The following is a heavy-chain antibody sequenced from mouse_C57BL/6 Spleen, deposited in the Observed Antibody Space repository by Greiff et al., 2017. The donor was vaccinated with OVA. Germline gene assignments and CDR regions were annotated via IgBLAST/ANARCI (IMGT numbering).Heavy chain of an antibody. D-gene: IGHD1-1*01. Sequence: QVQLQQPGAELVKPGASVKLSCKASGYTFTSYWMHWVKQRPGQGLEWIGMIHPNSGSTNYNEKFKSKATLTVDKSSSTAYMQLSSLTSEDSAVYYCARGDYYGSSQGFAYWGQGTLVTVSA. CDR1: GYTFTSYW. J-gene: IGHJ3*01. CDR2: IHPNSGST. CDR3: ARGDYYGSSQGFAY. V-gene: IGHV1-64*01.